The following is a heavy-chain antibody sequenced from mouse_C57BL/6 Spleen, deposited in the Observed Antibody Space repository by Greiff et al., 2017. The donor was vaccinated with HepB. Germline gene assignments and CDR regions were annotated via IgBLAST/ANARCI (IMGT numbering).Heavy chain of an antibody. J-gene: IGHJ4*01. Sequence: DVQLQESGGGLVQPGGSMKLSCVASGFTFSNYWMNWVRLSPEKGLEWVAQIRLKSDNYATHYAESVKGRFTISRDDSKSSVYLQMNNLRSEDTGIYYCTAPLYYGYDGYAMDYWGQGTSVTVSS. D-gene: IGHD2-2*01. V-gene: IGHV6-3*01. CDR1: GFTFSNYW. CDR3: TAPLYYGYDGYAMDY. CDR2: IRLKSDNYAT.